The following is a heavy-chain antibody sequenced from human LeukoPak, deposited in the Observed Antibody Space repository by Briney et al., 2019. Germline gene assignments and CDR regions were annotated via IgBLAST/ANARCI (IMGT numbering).Heavy chain of an antibody. CDR2: INSDGSSA. CDR3: AREYYDSSGTPYFDY. CDR1: GXTFSSYW. J-gene: IGHJ4*02. Sequence: GGSLRLSCAASGXTFSSYWMHWVRQAPGKGLLWVSRINSDGSSARYADSVKGRFTISRDNAKNTLYLHMNSLRAEDTAVYYCAREYYDSSGTPYFDYWGQGTLVTVSS. D-gene: IGHD3-22*01. V-gene: IGHV3-74*01.